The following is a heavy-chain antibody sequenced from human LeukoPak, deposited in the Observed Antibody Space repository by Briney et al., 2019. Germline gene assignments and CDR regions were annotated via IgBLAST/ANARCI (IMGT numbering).Heavy chain of an antibody. Sequence: HPGGSLRLSCAASGFTVSSNYMSWVRQAPGKGLEWVSVIYSGGSTYYADSVKGRFTISRHNSKNTLYLQMNSLRAEDTAVYYCARVGSYGDYGVGDAFDIWGQGTMVTVSS. CDR3: ARVGSYGDYGVGDAFDI. D-gene: IGHD4-17*01. V-gene: IGHV3-53*04. CDR2: IYSGGST. CDR1: GFTVSSNY. J-gene: IGHJ3*02.